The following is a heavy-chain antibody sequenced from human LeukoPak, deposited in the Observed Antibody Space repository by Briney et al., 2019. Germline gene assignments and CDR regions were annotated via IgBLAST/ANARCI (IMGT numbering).Heavy chain of an antibody. V-gene: IGHV3-21*04. CDR2: SSSSSSYI. CDR3: ARVYGSGSYFYYMDV. Sequence: GGSLRLSCAASGFTFSSYSMNWVRQAPGKGLEWVSSSSSSSSYIYYADSVKGRFTISRDNAKNSLYLQMNSLRAEDTALYYCARVYGSGSYFYYMDVWGKGTTVTVSS. D-gene: IGHD3-10*01. CDR1: GFTFSSYS. J-gene: IGHJ6*03.